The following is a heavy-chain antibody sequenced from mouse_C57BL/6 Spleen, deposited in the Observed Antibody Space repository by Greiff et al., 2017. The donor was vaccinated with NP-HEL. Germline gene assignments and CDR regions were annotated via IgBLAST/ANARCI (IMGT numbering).Heavy chain of an antibody. V-gene: IGHV1-26*01. J-gene: IGHJ1*03. CDR2: INPNNGGT. D-gene: IGHD1-1*01. CDR3: ARLDYYYGSSYWYFDV. CDR1: GYTFTDYY. Sequence: VQLKQSGPELVKPGASVKISCKASGYTFTDYYMNWVKQSHGKSLEWIGDINPNNGGTSYNQKFKGKATLTVDKSSSTAYMELRSLTSEDSAVYYCARLDYYYGSSYWYFDVWGTGTTVTVSS.